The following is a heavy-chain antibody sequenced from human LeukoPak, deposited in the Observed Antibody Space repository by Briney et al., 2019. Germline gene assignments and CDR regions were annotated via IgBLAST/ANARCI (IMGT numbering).Heavy chain of an antibody. CDR3: ARGTVRYSSGWYNPGDYFDY. J-gene: IGHJ4*02. CDR1: GGSISSYY. Sequence: SETLSLTCTVSGGSISSYYWSWIRQPAGKGLEWIGRIYTSGSTNYNPSLKSRVTMSVDTSKNQFSLKLSSVTAADTAVYYCARGTVRYSSGWYNPGDYFDYWGQGTLVTVSS. V-gene: IGHV4-4*07. CDR2: IYTSGST. D-gene: IGHD6-19*01.